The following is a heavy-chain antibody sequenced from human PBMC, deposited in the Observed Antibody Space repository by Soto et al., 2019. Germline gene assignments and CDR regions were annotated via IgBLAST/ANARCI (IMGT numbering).Heavy chain of an antibody. CDR3: SRASAALYSSGWPNDY. J-gene: IGHJ4*02. Sequence: SETLSLTCTVSGGSTSSGGYYWSWIRQHPGQGLEWIGYIENGGTTYYNPSLKSRVTISLDTSKNQFSLKLCSVTAAATAVYYCSRASAALYSSGWPNDYRGQGNLGTV. D-gene: IGHD6-19*01. CDR2: IENGGTT. V-gene: IGHV4-31*03. CDR1: GGSTSSGGYY.